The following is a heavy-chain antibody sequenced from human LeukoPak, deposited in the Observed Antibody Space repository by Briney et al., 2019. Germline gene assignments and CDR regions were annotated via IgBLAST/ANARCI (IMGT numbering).Heavy chain of an antibody. J-gene: IGHJ4*02. CDR1: GGSFSGYY. Sequence: PSETLSLTCAVYGGSFSGYYWSWLRQPPGKGLEWIGEINHSGSTNYNPSLKSRVTISVDTSKNQFSLKLSSVTAADTAVYYCARGQYDYVWGSYRYTAAFDYWGQGTLVTVSS. CDR2: INHSGST. D-gene: IGHD3-16*02. CDR3: ARGQYDYVWGSYRYTAAFDY. V-gene: IGHV4-34*01.